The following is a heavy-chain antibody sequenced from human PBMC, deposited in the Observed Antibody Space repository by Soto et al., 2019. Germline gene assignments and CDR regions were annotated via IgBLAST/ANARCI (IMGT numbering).Heavy chain of an antibody. D-gene: IGHD2-15*01. CDR2: IYYSGST. V-gene: IGHV4-59*08. J-gene: IGHJ4*02. CDR1: GGSISKNY. CDR3: ARHDGGSYYPYYFDY. Sequence: SETLSLTCTVSGGSISKNYWSWIRQPPGKGLEWIGFIYYSGSTNYNPSLKSRVTISVDTSKNQFSLKLTSATAADTAVYYCARHDGGSYYPYYFDYWGQGTLVTVSS.